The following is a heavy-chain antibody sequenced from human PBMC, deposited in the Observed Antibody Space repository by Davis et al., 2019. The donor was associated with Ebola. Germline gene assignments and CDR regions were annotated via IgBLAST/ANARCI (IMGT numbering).Heavy chain of an antibody. Sequence: PGGSLRLSCGASGFTFSSSKMHWVRQAPGKGLEWVAFIRNDGGSKYYGDSVKGRFTISRDNSKNTLHLQMNSLRAEDTAVYYCAKDASYGFDIWGQGTMVTVSS. CDR3: AKDASYGFDI. V-gene: IGHV3-30*02. CDR2: IRNDGGSK. CDR1: GFTFSSSK. J-gene: IGHJ3*02.